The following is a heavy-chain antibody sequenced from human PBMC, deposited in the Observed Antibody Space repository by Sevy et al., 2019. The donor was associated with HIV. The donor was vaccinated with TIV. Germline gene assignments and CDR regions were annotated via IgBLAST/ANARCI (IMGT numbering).Heavy chain of an antibody. CDR2: IHSSGST. Sequence: SETLSLTCTVSGGSISSYYWSWIRQPAGKGLEWIGRIHSSGSTNQNPPLKSRVTMSIDTSKNQFSLKLTSVTAADTAVYYCAGGGGWNYCGGDCYSQDCWGQGTLVTVSS. CDR1: GGSISSYY. V-gene: IGHV4-4*07. J-gene: IGHJ4*02. CDR3: AGGGGWNYCGGDCYSQDC. D-gene: IGHD2-21*02.